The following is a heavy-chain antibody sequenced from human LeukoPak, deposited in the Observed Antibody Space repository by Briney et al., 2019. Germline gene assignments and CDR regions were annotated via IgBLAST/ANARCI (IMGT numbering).Heavy chain of an antibody. CDR3: ARDDSSGYYSDYFDY. J-gene: IGHJ4*02. V-gene: IGHV3-21*01. CDR2: ISSSSSYI. Sequence: GGSLRLSCAASGFTFSSYSMNWVRQAPGRGLEWVSSISSSSSYIYYADSVKGRFTISRDNAKNSLYLQMNSLRAEDTAVYYCARDDSSGYYSDYFDYWGQGTLVTVSS. CDR1: GFTFSSYS. D-gene: IGHD3-22*01.